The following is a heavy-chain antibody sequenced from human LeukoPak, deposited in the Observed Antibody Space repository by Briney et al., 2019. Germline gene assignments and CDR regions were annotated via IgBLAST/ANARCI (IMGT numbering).Heavy chain of an antibody. V-gene: IGHV1-18*01. Sequence: VASVKVSCKASGYTFGDYGISWVRQAPGQGLEWMGWISGYSGKTMYTQKFQGRVTMTTDTSTSTAYIDPRSLRPDDTAMYYCAKDEKNYQRGPFEFWGQGTLVTVSS. CDR3: AKDEKNYQRGPFEF. D-gene: IGHD2-2*01. CDR2: ISGYSGKT. J-gene: IGHJ4*02. CDR1: GYTFGDYG.